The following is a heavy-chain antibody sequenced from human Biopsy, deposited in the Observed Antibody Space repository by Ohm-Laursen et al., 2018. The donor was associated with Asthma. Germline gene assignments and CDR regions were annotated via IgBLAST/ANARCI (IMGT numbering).Heavy chain of an antibody. J-gene: IGHJ6*02. Sequence: SLRLSCAASGFTFSHYNMNWVRQAPGKGLEWVSSITDTSRYIKYADSVKGRFTISRDNAKNSLYLQMNSLRAEDTAVYFCAREPIRATYFYGMDVWGQGTTVTVSS. V-gene: IGHV3-21*01. CDR2: ITDTSRYI. CDR3: AREPIRATYFYGMDV. CDR1: GFTFSHYN. D-gene: IGHD3-3*02.